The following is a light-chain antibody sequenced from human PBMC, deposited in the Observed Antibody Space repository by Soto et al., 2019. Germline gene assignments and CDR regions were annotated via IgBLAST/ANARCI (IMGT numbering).Light chain of an antibody. J-gene: IGKJ4*01. Sequence: EIVLTQSPDTLSLSPGERATLSCRASQSLSSAYLVWYQQKPGQAPRLLMFAASSRATGTPDRFSGSGSGTDFTLTISRLEPEDFAVYYCQQYSSSPVTFGGGTKVDIK. V-gene: IGKV3-20*01. CDR1: QSLSSAY. CDR3: QQYSSSPVT. CDR2: AAS.